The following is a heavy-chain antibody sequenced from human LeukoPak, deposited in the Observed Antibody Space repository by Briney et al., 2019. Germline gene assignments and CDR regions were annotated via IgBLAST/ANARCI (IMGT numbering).Heavy chain of an antibody. CDR3: AKEGFGFDY. CDR2: ISYDGSNK. V-gene: IGHV3-30*18. Sequence: PGGSLRLSCAASGFTFSSYGMHWVRQAPGKGLEWVAVISYDGSNKYYADSVKGRFTISRDNSKNTLYLQMNSLRAEDTAVYYCAKEGFGFDYWGQGTLVTVSS. CDR1: GFTFSSYG. D-gene: IGHD3-3*01. J-gene: IGHJ4*02.